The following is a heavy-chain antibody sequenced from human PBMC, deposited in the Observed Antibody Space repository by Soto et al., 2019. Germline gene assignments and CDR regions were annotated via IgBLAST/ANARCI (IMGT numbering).Heavy chain of an antibody. J-gene: IGHJ6*02. V-gene: IGHV1-3*01. CDR1: GYTFTSYA. D-gene: IGHD2-2*01. CDR2: INASSGNT. Sequence: ASVKVSCKASGYTFTSYAMHWVRQAPGQRLEWMGIINASSGNTNYAQKFQGRVTMTRDTSTSTVYMELSSLRSEDTAVYYCARVVAAPYYYGMDVWGQGTTVTVSS. CDR3: ARVVAAPYYYGMDV.